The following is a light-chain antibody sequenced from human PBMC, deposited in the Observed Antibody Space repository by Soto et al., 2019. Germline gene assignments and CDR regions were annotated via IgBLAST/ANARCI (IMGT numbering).Light chain of an antibody. CDR3: VSWDDALRGHV. Sequence: QSVLTQPPSASGTPGQMVTMYCSGSSLNIGGNPVSWFQHLPGAPPKLLIHSNHQRPSGVPDRFSGSKSGTSASLAIRGLRSEDEADYYCVSWDDALRGHVFGTGTKVTVL. J-gene: IGLJ1*01. CDR2: SNH. CDR1: SLNIGGNP. V-gene: IGLV1-47*02.